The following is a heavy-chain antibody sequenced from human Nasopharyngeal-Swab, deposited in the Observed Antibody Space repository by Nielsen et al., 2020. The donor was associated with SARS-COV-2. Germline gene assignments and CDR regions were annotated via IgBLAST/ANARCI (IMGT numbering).Heavy chain of an antibody. V-gene: IGHV3-33*01. CDR3: ARDIQMGGMDV. J-gene: IGHJ6*02. Sequence: GESLKISCATSGFTFTSYAMHWVRQAPGKGLQWVAFIWYDGSNKYYADSVRGRFTISRDNSKNTLSLQMNSLRAEDTAVCYCARDIQMGGMDVWGQGTTVTVSS. CDR1: GFTFTSYA. D-gene: IGHD5-24*01. CDR2: IWYDGSNK.